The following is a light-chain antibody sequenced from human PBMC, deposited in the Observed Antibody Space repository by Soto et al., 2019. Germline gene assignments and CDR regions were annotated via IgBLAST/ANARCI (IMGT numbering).Light chain of an antibody. V-gene: IGLV2-11*01. J-gene: IGLJ1*01. Sequence: QSALTQPRSVSGSPGQSVTISCTGTSSDVGGYNYVSWYQQHPGKAPKLMIYDVSKRPSGVPDRFSGSKSGNTASLTISGLQAEDEADYYRCSYAGSTTLYVFGTGTKVTVL. CDR3: CSYAGSTTLYV. CDR1: SSDVGGYNY. CDR2: DVS.